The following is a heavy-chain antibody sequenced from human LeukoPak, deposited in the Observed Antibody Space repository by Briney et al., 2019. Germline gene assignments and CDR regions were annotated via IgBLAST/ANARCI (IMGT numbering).Heavy chain of an antibody. D-gene: IGHD2-2*01. CDR3: ARRGPSSTHYYYMDV. CDR2: IYYSGST. CDR1: GGSISSTNYY. Sequence: SETLSLTCTVSGGSISSTNYYWGWIRQPPGKGLEWIGSIYYSGSTYYNPSLKSRVTISVDTSKNQFSLKLSSVTAADTAVYYCARRGPSSTHYYYMDVWGKGTTVTVSS. V-gene: IGHV4-39*01. J-gene: IGHJ6*03.